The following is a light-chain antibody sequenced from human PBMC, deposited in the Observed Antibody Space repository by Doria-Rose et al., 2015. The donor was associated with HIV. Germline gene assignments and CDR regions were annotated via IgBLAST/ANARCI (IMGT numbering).Light chain of an antibody. CDR2: DGS. CDR3: HQYGTSWT. CDR1: QSFSSTY. Sequence: EIVLTQSPGILSLSPGERATLSCGASQSFSSTYLAWYQQKPGQAPSLLIYDGSTRATGIPDRFSASGSGTDFTLTINRLEPEDFALYYCHQYGTSWTFGQGTKVEI. V-gene: IGKV3-20*01. J-gene: IGKJ1*01.